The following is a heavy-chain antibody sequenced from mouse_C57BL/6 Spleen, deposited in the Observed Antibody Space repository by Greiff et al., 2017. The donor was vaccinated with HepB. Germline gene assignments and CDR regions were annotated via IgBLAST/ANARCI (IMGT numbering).Heavy chain of an antibody. V-gene: IGHV1-15*01. D-gene: IGHD1-1*01. Sequence: LQQSGAELVRPGASVTLSCKASGYTFTDYEMHWVKQTPVHGLEWIGAIDPETGGTAYNQKFKGKAILTADKSSSTAYMELRSLTSEDSAVYYCTPYSLDWYFDVWGTGTTVTVSS. J-gene: IGHJ1*03. CDR3: TPYSLDWYFDV. CDR1: GYTFTDYE. CDR2: IDPETGGT.